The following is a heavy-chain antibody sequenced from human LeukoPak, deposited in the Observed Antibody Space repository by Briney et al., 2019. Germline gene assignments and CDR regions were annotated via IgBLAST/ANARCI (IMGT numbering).Heavy chain of an antibody. CDR3: AKESSDYDFWSGYHGPPSWFDP. D-gene: IGHD3-3*01. Sequence: PGGSLRLSCAASGFTFSSYAMSWVRQAPGKGLEWVSAISGSGGSTYYADSVKGRFTISRDNSKNTLYLQMNSLRAEDTAVYYCAKESSDYDFWSGYHGPPSWFDPWGQGTLVTVSS. J-gene: IGHJ5*02. CDR2: ISGSGGST. V-gene: IGHV3-23*01. CDR1: GFTFSSYA.